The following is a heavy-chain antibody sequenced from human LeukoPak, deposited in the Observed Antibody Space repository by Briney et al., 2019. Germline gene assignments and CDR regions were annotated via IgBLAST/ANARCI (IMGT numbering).Heavy chain of an antibody. D-gene: IGHD3-9*01. CDR1: GYTFTSYG. CDR3: ARDSYDILTGSPYGMDV. V-gene: IGHV1-18*04. CDR2: ISAYNGNT. J-gene: IGHJ6*04. Sequence: ASVKVSFTASGYTFTSYGISWVRQAPGQGLEWMGWISAYNGNTNYAQKLQGRVTMTTDTSTSTAYMELRSLRSDDTAVYYCARDSYDILTGSPYGMDVWGKGTTVTVSS.